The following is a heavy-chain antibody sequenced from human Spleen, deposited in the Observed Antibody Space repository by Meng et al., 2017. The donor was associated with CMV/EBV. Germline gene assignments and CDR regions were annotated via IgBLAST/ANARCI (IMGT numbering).Heavy chain of an antibody. J-gene: IGHJ4*02. D-gene: IGHD1-26*01. CDR3: ARVSGGYYPFDY. CDR1: GGSVSSGSYY. V-gene: IGHV4-61*01. CDR2: IYYSGST. Sequence: SETLSLTCTVSGGSVSSGSYYWSWIRQPPGKGLEWIGYIYYSGSTNYNPSLKSRVTISVDTSKNQFSLKLSSVTAADTAVYYCARVSGGYYPFDYWGQGTLVTVSS.